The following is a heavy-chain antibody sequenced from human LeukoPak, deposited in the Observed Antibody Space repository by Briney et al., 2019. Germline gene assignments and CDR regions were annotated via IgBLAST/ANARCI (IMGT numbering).Heavy chain of an antibody. CDR2: INTSGYT. CDR1: GGSITSGNYY. CDR3: ARDHSGYFPAFDY. J-gene: IGHJ4*02. Sequence: PSETLSLTCTVSGGSITSGNYYWNWIRQPAGKGLEWIGRINTSGYTSYNPSLKSRVTVSVDTSKNQFSLRLSSVTAADTAVYYCARDHSGYFPAFDYWGQGALVIVSS. D-gene: IGHD3-22*01. V-gene: IGHV4-61*02.